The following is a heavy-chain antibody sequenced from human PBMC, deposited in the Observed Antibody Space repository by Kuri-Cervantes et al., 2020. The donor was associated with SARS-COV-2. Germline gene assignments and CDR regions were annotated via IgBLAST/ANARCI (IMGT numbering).Heavy chain of an antibody. Sequence: SETLSLTCTVSGGSISSSSYYWGWIRQPPGKGLEWIGSIYYSGSTYYNSSLKSRVTISVDTSKNQFSLKLSSVTAADTAVYYCASQVDTAMAFDYWGQGTLVTDSS. J-gene: IGHJ4*02. D-gene: IGHD5-18*01. CDR3: ASQVDTAMAFDY. CDR1: GGSISSSSYY. CDR2: IYYSGST. V-gene: IGHV4-39*01.